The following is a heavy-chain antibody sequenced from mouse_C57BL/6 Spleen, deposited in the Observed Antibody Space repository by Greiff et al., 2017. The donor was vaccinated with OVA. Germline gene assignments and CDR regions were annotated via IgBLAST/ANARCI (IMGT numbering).Heavy chain of an antibody. Sequence: QVQLQQPGAELVKPGASVKMSCKASGYTFTSYWITWVKQRPGQGLEWIGDIYPGSGSTNYNEKFKSKATLTVDTSSSTAYMQLSSLTSEDSAVYYGARSHYYGSSSAMDYWGQGTSVTVSS. D-gene: IGHD1-1*01. V-gene: IGHV1-55*01. CDR2: IYPGSGST. CDR3: ARSHYYGSSSAMDY. J-gene: IGHJ4*01. CDR1: GYTFTSYW.